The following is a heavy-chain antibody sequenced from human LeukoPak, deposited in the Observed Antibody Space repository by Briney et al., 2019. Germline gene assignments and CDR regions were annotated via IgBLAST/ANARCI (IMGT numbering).Heavy chain of an antibody. V-gene: IGHV3-30*18. CDR2: ISYDGSNK. CDR1: GFTFSSYG. D-gene: IGHD5-24*01. J-gene: IGHJ4*02. CDR3: AKGNGDGYNLVYYFDY. Sequence: GRSLRLSCAASGFTFSSYGMHWVRQAPGKGLEWVAVISYDGSNKYYADSVKGRFTISRDNSKNTLYLQMNSLRAEDTAVYYCAKGNGDGYNLVYYFDYWGQGTLVTVSS.